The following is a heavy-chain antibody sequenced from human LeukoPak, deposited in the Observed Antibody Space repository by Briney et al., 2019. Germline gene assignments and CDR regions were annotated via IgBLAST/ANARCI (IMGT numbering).Heavy chain of an antibody. CDR2: ISSSSYI. J-gene: IGHJ5*02. CDR3: TGGGDYSTFLDP. V-gene: IGHV3-21*01. Sequence: GGSLRLSCAASGFTFSSYSMNWVRQAPGKGLEWVSSISSSSYIYYADSVKGRFTISRDNAKNSLYLQMNSLRAEDTAVYYCTGGGDYSTFLDPWGQGTLVTVSS. D-gene: IGHD4-17*01. CDR1: GFTFSSYS.